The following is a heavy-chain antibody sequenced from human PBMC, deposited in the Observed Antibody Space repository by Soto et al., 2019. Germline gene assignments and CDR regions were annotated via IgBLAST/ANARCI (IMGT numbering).Heavy chain of an antibody. D-gene: IGHD3-3*01. J-gene: IGHJ5*02. CDR2: IYYAGTT. CDR1: DGSISPYY. Sequence: PSETLSLTCTVSDGSISPYYWSWIRQPPGKGLEWIGYIYYAGTTTYNPSLKSRVSISVDTSKNEVSLKLTSVTAADTSVYYCARLGGYHQALESWGQGTVVTVSS. V-gene: IGHV4-59*08. CDR3: ARLGGYHQALES.